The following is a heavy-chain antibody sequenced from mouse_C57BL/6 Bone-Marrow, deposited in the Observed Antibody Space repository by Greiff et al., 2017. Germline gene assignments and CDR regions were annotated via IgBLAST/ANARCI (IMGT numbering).Heavy chain of an antibody. Sequence: QVQLQQSGAELARPGASVKMSCKASGYTFTSYTMHWVKQRPGQGLEWIGYINPSSGYTKYNQKFKDKATLTADKSSNTAYMQLSSLTSEDSAVYYCARTLVGVFAYWGQGTLVTVSA. D-gene: IGHD2-1*01. CDR3: ARTLVGVFAY. CDR1: GYTFTSYT. V-gene: IGHV1-4*01. CDR2: INPSSGYT. J-gene: IGHJ3*01.